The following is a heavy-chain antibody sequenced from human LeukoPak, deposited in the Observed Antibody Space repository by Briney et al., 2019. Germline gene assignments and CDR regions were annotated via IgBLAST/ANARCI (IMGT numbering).Heavy chain of an antibody. Sequence: GGSLRLSCAASGFTFSSYAMSWVRRAPGKGLEWVSTISGSGGSTYYAGSVKGRFTISRDNSKNTLYLQMNSLRAEDTAVYYCAKALYSDTWYFDLWGRGTLVTVSS. CDR2: ISGSGGST. D-gene: IGHD4-17*01. CDR1: GFTFSSYA. CDR3: AKALYSDTWYFDL. V-gene: IGHV3-23*01. J-gene: IGHJ2*01.